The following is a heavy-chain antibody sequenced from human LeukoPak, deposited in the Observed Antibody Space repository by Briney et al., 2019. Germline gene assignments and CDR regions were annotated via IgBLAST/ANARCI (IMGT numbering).Heavy chain of an antibody. CDR1: GFTFSSYG. CDR2: ISYDGSNK. J-gene: IGHJ4*02. D-gene: IGHD3-9*01. Sequence: GGSLRLSCAASGFTFSSYGMHWVRQAPGKGLEWVAVISYDGSNKYYADSVKGRFTISRDNSKNTLYLQMNSLRAEGTAVYYCAKDDTEGELRYFDWLSPRFDYWGQGTLVTVSS. CDR3: AKDDTEGELRYFDWLSPRFDY. V-gene: IGHV3-30*18.